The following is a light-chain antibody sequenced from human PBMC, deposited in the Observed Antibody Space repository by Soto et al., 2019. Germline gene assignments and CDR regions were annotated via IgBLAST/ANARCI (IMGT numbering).Light chain of an antibody. V-gene: IGKV1-39*01. Sequence: DIQMTQSPYSLSASAGDRVTITCRASQSISSYLNWYQQKPGKAPKLLIYGASNLQSGVPSRFSGSGSGTDFTLTISSLQPEDFATYYCQQSYSSPPYTFGQGTKLEIK. CDR3: QQSYSSPPYT. J-gene: IGKJ2*01. CDR1: QSISSY. CDR2: GAS.